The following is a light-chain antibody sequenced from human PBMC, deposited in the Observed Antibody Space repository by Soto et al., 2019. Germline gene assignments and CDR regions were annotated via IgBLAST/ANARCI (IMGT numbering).Light chain of an antibody. J-gene: IGLJ3*02. CDR1: SSNIGNNY. CDR3: GTWDDSLNGWV. Sequence: QSVLTQPPSVSAAPGQKVTISCSGSSSNIGNNYVSWYQQLPGTAPKLLIYDNNKRPSGIPDRFSGSKSGTSATLGITGLQTGDEAGYYCGTWDDSLNGWVFGGGTKLTVL. V-gene: IGLV1-51*01. CDR2: DNN.